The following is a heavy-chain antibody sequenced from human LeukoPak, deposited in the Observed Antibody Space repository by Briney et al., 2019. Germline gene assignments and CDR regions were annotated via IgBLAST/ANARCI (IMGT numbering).Heavy chain of an antibody. CDR3: ARDLSGSSSYSNYYYYGMDV. V-gene: IGHV3-33*01. J-gene: IGHJ6*02. CDR1: GFIFSNDT. CDR2: IWFDGSNK. D-gene: IGHD6-13*01. Sequence: PGGSLRLSCAASGFIFSNDTMHWDRQAPGKGLEWVAFIWFDGSNKHYADSVKGRFTISRDNAKKSLYLQMNSLRAEDTAVYYCARDLSGSSSYSNYYYYGMDVWGQGTTVTVSS.